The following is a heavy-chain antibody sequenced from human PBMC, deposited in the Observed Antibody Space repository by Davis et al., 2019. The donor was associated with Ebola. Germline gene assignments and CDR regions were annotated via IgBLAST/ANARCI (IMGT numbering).Heavy chain of an antibody. CDR2: ISGSGDST. CDR3: ARGLSPSRFSFLVEEY. Sequence: GESLKISCEASGFTFSDYYMTWIRQAPGKGLEWVSAISGSGDSTYYADSVKGRFTISRDNSKNTMYLQMNSLRAEDTAVYYCARGLSPSRFSFLVEEYWGQGTLVTVSS. CDR1: GFTFSDYY. V-gene: IGHV3-23*01. D-gene: IGHD3-16*02. J-gene: IGHJ4*02.